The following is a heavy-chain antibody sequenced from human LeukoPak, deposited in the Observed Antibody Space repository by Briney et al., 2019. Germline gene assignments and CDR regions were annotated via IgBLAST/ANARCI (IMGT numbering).Heavy chain of an antibody. V-gene: IGHV3-11*06. J-gene: IGHJ4*02. D-gene: IGHD2-15*01. CDR3: ARTALLCGSCYSESTDFDY. Sequence: PGGSLRLSCAAPGFTFSDYYMSWIRQAPGKGLEWVSYISSSSSYTNYADSVKGRFTISRDNAKNSLHLQMNSLRAEDTAVYYCARTALLCGSCYSESTDFDYWGQGTLVTVSS. CDR1: GFTFSDYY. CDR2: ISSSSSYT.